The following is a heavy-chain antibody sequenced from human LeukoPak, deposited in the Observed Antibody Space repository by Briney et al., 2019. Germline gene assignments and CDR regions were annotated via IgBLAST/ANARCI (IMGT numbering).Heavy chain of an antibody. CDR1: GFTFSRYV. J-gene: IGHJ4*02. CDR3: ARDLNYRFDY. CDR2: ISDSGGST. Sequence: GGSLRLSCVASGFTFSRYVMSWVRQAPGKGLEWVSGISDSGGSTYYLDSVKGRFTISRDNTKNTLYLQMNSLRAEDTAVYYCARDLNYRFDYWGQGTLVTVSS. D-gene: IGHD4-11*01. V-gene: IGHV3-23*01.